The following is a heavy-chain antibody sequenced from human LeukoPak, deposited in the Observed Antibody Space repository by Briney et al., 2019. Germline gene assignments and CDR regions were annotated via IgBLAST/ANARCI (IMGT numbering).Heavy chain of an antibody. CDR2: ISATGGTT. J-gene: IGHJ6*03. V-gene: IGHV3-23*01. D-gene: IGHD2-15*01. Sequence: GGSLRLSCAASGFTFSSYGMSWVRQAPGKGLEWVSAISATGGTTYYADSVKGRFTISRDNSKNTLYLQMNSLRAEDTAIYYCAKNGDRGAYCSGGSCYPYYYYYIDVWGKGTTVTVSS. CDR1: GFTFSSYG. CDR3: AKNGDRGAYCSGGSCYPYYYYYIDV.